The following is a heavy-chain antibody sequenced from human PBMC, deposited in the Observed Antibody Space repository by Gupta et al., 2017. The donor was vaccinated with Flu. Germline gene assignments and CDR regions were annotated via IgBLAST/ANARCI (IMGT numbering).Heavy chain of an antibody. V-gene: IGHV3-72*01. J-gene: IGHJ4*02. CDR3: AREGAAPGPDFAY. CDR1: GFIFSGYY. Sequence: EVQLVESGGGLVQPGGSLRLSCAASGFIFSGYYINWVRQAPGKGLEWVGRSRNKANSYTAEYAASVKGRFTISRDASENSLYLQMNSLKTEDTAVYYCAREGAAPGPDFAYWGLGTLVTVSS. CDR2: SRNKANSYTA. D-gene: IGHD6-13*01.